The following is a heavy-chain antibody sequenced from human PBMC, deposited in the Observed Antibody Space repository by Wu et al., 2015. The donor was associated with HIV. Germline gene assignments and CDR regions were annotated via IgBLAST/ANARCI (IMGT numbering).Heavy chain of an antibody. D-gene: IGHD5-12*01. J-gene: IGHJ6*02. CDR1: GDGFTSYA. V-gene: IGHV1-69*05. CDR3: ARNTDSVATSLYSLGV. Sequence: QVHLVQSEAEVKKPGSSMKVTCKASGDGFTSYAISWVRQAPGQGLEWMGGINPLFGTTKYAQSFLGRVSITTDEAKTIAYMELSSLRSDDTAVYYCARNTDSVATSLYSLGVWGQGTTVTVSS. CDR2: INPLFGTT.